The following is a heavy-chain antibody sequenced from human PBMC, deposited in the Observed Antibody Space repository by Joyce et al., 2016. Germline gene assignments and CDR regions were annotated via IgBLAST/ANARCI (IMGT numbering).Heavy chain of an antibody. CDR3: GSVFEY. CDR2: VVSDGSGT. J-gene: IGHJ4*02. Sequence: EVQLVESGGGLLQPGGSLRLSCVASGFTFTNYWMAWVRQAPGKGLVWVARVVSDGSGTSYADSVKGRFTISRDNAKNMVYLQMNSLGIEDAAVYYCGSVFEYWGRGALVTVSS. CDR1: GFTFTNYW. V-gene: IGHV3-74*01.